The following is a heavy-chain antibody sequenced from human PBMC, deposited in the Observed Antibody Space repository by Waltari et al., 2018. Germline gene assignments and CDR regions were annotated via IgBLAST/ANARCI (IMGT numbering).Heavy chain of an antibody. CDR3: ARGPYSNYYTY. D-gene: IGHD4-4*01. CDR1: GGSISSYY. Sequence: QVQLQESGPGLVKPSETLSLTCTVSGGSISSYYWSWIRQPPGKGLEWIGYIYYSGSTNYNPSLKSRVTISVDTSKNQFSLKLSSVTAADTAGYYCARGPYSNYYTYWGQGTLVTVSS. J-gene: IGHJ4*02. V-gene: IGHV4-59*01. CDR2: IYYSGST.